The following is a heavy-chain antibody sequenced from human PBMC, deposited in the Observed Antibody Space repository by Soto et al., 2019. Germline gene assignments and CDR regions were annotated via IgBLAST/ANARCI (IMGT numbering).Heavy chain of an antibody. Sequence: SETLSLTCTVSGGSISSYYWSWIRQPPGKGLEWIWYIYYSGSTNYNPSLKSRVTISVDTSKNQFSLKLSSVTAADTAVYYCARSQYYDFWSGYGYYYYYKDVWGKGTTVTVSS. V-gene: IGHV4-59*08. CDR2: IYYSGST. CDR3: ARSQYYDFWSGYGYYYYYKDV. D-gene: IGHD3-3*01. CDR1: GGSISSYY. J-gene: IGHJ6*03.